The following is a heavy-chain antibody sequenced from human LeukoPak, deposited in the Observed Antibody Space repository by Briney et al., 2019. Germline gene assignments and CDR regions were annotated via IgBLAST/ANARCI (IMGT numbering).Heavy chain of an antibody. V-gene: IGHV3-30*04. J-gene: IGHJ4*02. CDR2: ISYDGSNE. D-gene: IGHD3-3*01. Sequence: QPGRSLRLSCAASGFTFSSYAMHWVRQAPGKGLEWMAVISYDGSNEYYADSVKGRFTISRDNSKNTLYMEMSSLRAEDTAVYYCARSSTYYDFWTGYYPPDYWGQGTLVTVSS. CDR1: GFTFSSYA. CDR3: ARSSTYYDFWTGYYPPDY.